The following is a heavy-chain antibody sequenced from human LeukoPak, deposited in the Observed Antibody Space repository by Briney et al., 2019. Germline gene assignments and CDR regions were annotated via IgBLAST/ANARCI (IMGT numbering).Heavy chain of an antibody. V-gene: IGHV4-59*08. CDR1: GGSISGYY. D-gene: IGHD3-10*01. Sequence: ETLSLTCTVSGGSISGYYWGWIRQAPGKGLEWIGYIYYSGSTNYNPSLKSRVTISVDTSKNQLSLKLSSVTAADTAVYYCARLHRGDDAFDIWGQGTMVTVSS. J-gene: IGHJ3*02. CDR3: ARLHRGDDAFDI. CDR2: IYYSGST.